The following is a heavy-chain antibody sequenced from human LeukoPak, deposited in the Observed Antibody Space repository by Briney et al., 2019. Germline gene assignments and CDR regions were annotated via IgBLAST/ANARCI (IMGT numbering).Heavy chain of an antibody. CDR3: ASASDSSGYLDSNNLYFDY. CDR2: IYTSGST. CDR1: GGSISSYY. Sequence: PSETLSLTCTVSGGSISSYYWSWIRQPAGKGLEWTGRIYTSGSTNYNPSLKSRVTMSVDTSKNQFSLKLSSVTAADTAVYYCASASDSSGYLDSNNLYFDYWGQGTLVTVSS. D-gene: IGHD3-22*01. V-gene: IGHV4-4*07. J-gene: IGHJ4*01.